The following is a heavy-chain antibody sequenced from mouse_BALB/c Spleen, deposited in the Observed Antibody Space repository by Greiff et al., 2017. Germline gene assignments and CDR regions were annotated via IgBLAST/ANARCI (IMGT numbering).Heavy chain of an antibody. CDR3: ARHVYYDYSFAD. V-gene: IGHV1-9*01. CDR2: IFPGTGGT. CDR1: GSPFSSAF. J-gene: IGHJ3*01. D-gene: IGHD2-4*01. Sequence: QVQLQRSGADLWKPGASVKLSCKTPGSPFSSAFIGWLKQRPGHSLEGIAGIFPGTGGTSYNQKFKGKAQLAVDPSTSTAYMQFSSLTTEDSAIYYCARHVYYDYSFADWGQGTLVTVSA.